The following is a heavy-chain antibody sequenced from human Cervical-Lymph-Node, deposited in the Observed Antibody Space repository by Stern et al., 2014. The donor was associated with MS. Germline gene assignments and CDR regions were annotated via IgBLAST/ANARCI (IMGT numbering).Heavy chain of an antibody. Sequence: QVQLVQSGAEVRKPGASVKVSCKASGYIFTAYYMHWVRQAPGQGLEWMGWINPNNGDTNFAHKFQGWVTMTRDTSLTTAYMELTSLKSDDTAVYYCARADWDLHLDSWGQGTLVTVSS. D-gene: IGHD3-9*01. CDR2: INPNNGDT. CDR1: GYIFTAYY. V-gene: IGHV1-2*04. J-gene: IGHJ4*02. CDR3: ARADWDLHLDS.